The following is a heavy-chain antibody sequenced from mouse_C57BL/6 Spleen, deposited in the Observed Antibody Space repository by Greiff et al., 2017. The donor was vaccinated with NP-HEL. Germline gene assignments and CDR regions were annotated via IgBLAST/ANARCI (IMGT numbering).Heavy chain of an antibody. CDR2: ISSGGSYT. V-gene: IGHV5-6*01. CDR1: GFTFSSYG. CDR3: ARLYSNPYYAMDY. Sequence: EVQVVESGGDLVKPGGSLKLSCAASGFTFSSYGMSWVRQTPDKRLEWVATISSGGSYTYYPDSVKGRFTISRDNAKNTLYLQMSSLKSEDTAMYYCARLYSNPYYAMDYWGQGTSVTVSS. D-gene: IGHD2-5*01. J-gene: IGHJ4*01.